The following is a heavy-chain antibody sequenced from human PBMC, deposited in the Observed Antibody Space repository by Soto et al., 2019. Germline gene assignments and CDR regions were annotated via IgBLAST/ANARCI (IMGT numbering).Heavy chain of an antibody. D-gene: IGHD2-2*01. CDR3: ARDGEGEAAAAMVY. CDR2: INAGYRDT. V-gene: IGHV1-3*01. CDR1: GYSITCCA. J-gene: IGHJ4*02. Sequence: QVQLVQSGAEVKKPGASVRVSCKASGYSITCCAMHWVRQAPGQRPEWMGWINAGYRDTKYSQKFQGRLTMVRDTSASTAYMELSSLTSEDTAVYYCARDGEGEAAAAMVYWGQGTLVTVSS.